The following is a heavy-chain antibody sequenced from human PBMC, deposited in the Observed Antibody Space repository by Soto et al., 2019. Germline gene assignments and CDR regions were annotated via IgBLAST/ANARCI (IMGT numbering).Heavy chain of an antibody. Sequence: QVQLVESGGGVVQPGRSLRLSCAASRFTFSTYVMHWVRQAPGKGLEWVAIISSDGSHKYYADSVKGRFTISRDNSKTTLYLQMNSLRAEDTAVYYCARGSYVWGSFRSDYWGQGTLVTVSS. CDR1: RFTFSTYV. V-gene: IGHV3-30-3*01. J-gene: IGHJ4*02. D-gene: IGHD3-16*02. CDR2: ISSDGSHK. CDR3: ARGSYVWGSFRSDY.